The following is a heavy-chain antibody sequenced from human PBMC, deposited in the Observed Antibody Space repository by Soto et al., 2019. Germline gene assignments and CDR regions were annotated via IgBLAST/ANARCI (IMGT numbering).Heavy chain of an antibody. Sequence: GGSLRLSCAASGFTFSNAWMSWVRQAPGKGLEWVGRIKSKTDGGTTDYAAPVKGRFTISRDDSKNTLYLQMNRLKTEDTAVYYCTTKDPASSSWPPYYYYYYYMDVWGKGTTVTVSS. CDR2: IKSKTDGGTT. V-gene: IGHV3-15*01. CDR1: GFTFSNAW. CDR3: TTKDPASSSWPPYYYYYYYMDV. D-gene: IGHD6-13*01. J-gene: IGHJ6*03.